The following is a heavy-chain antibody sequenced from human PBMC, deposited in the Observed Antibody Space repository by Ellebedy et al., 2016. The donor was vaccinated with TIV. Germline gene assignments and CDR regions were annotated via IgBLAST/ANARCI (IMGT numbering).Heavy chain of an antibody. J-gene: IGHJ6*02. CDR3: ARVQNYYYGMDV. CDR1: GGSISSYY. CDR2: FYYSGST. V-gene: IGHV4-59*01. Sequence: SETLSLTXTVSGGSISSYYWSWIRQPPGKGLEWIGYFYYSGSTNYNSSLKSRVTISVDTSKNQFSLKLSSVTAADTAVYYCARVQNYYYGMDVWGQGTTVTVSS.